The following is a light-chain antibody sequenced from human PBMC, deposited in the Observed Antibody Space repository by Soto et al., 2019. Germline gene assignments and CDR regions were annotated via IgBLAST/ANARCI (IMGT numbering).Light chain of an antibody. CDR2: GAS. J-gene: IGKJ1*01. V-gene: IGKV3D-7*01. Sequence: EIVMTQSPATLSLSPGERATLSCRASQSVSSSYLSWYQQKPGQAPRLLIYGASTRATGIPARFSGSGSGTDFTLTISRLQPEDFAVYYCQQDYSLPWTFGQGTKV. CDR1: QSVSSSY. CDR3: QQDYSLPWT.